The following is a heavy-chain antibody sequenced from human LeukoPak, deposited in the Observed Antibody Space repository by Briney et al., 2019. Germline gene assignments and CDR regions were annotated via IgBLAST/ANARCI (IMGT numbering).Heavy chain of an antibody. CDR1: GYTFTSYG. CDR2: MNPNSGNT. V-gene: IGHV1-8*02. J-gene: IGHJ5*02. Sequence: ASVKVSCKASGYTFTSYGISWVRQATGQGLEWMGWMNPNSGNTGYAQKFQGRVTMTRNTSISTAYMELSSLRSEDTAVYYCARALWFGSYVWFDPWGQGTLVTVSS. D-gene: IGHD3-10*01. CDR3: ARALWFGSYVWFDP.